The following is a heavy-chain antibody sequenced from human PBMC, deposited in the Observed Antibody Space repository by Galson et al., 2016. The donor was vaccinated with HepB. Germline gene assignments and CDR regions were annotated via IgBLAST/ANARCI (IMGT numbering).Heavy chain of an antibody. D-gene: IGHD6-13*01. V-gene: IGHV4-39*07. CDR2: IVYSGSS. Sequence: SETLSLTCTVSGGSMNSITFYWGWIRQPPGKGLEWIGSIVYSGSSYYNPSLKSRVTISVDSPRNQFSLNLSSVTAADTAVYYCARFDDSSRWYPLHYWGQGSLVTVSS. CDR1: GGSMNSITFY. CDR3: ARFDDSSRWYPLHY. J-gene: IGHJ4*02.